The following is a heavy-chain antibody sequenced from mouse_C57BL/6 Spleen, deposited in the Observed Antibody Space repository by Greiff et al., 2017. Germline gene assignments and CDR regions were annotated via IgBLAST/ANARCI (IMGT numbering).Heavy chain of an antibody. D-gene: IGHD2-4*01. CDR2: IDPSDSET. J-gene: IGHJ1*03. V-gene: IGHV1-52*01. CDR3: ARYDIYYDYDEGYFDV. Sequence: QVQLQQPGAELVRPGSSVKLSCKASGYTFTSYWMPWVKQRPIQGLEWIGNIDPSDSETHYNHKFKDKATVTVDKSSSTAYMQLSSLTTEDSAVYYGARYDIYYDYDEGYFDVWGTGTTVTVSS. CDR1: GYTFTSYW.